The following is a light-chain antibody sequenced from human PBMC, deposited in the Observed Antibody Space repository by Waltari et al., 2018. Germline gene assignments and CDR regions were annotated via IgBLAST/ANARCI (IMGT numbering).Light chain of an antibody. Sequence: SGLTQPASVSGPPGQSLTISRPGTSRDVGNYLLVSWYQQYPGKAPKPMVYEVTKRTSGVSDRFSGSKSGNTASLTIYGLQSEDEADYYCCSYAGLGIYVFGTGTKVTVL. CDR3: CSYAGLGIYV. CDR2: EVT. J-gene: IGLJ1*01. V-gene: IGLV2-23*02. CDR1: SRDVGNYLL.